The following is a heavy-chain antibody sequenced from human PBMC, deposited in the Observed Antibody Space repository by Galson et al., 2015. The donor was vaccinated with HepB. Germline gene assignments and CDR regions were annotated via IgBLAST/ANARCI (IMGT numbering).Heavy chain of an antibody. CDR3: ARVYSSSWPIYYYYYMDV. D-gene: IGHD6-13*01. V-gene: IGHV3-7*03. J-gene: IGHJ6*03. Sequence: SLRLSCAASGFTFSSYWMSWVRQAPGKGLEWVANIKQDGSEKYYVDSVKGRFTISRDNAKNSLYLQMNSLRAEDTAVYYCARVYSSSWPIYYYYYMDVWGKGTTVTVSS. CDR1: GFTFSSYW. CDR2: IKQDGSEK.